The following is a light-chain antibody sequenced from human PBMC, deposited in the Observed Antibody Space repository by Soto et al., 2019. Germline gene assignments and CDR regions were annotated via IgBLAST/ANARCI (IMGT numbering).Light chain of an antibody. CDR3: SSYATSSTLVL. CDR2: YVS. V-gene: IGLV2-14*01. Sequence: QSALTQPASVSGSPGQSITISCTGTSSDVGGSNHVSWYQQHPGKAPKLMIFYVSTRPSGVSNRFSGCKSGNTASLPISGVQAEDEDDYYCSSYATSSTLVLFGGGTKLTVL. CDR1: SSDVGGSNH. J-gene: IGLJ3*02.